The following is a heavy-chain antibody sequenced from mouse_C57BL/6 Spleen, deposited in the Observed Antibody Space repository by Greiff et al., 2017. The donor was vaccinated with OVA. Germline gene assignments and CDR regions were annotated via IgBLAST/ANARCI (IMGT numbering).Heavy chain of an antibody. Sequence: VKLQESGPELVKPGASVKISCKASGYAFSSSWMNWVKQRPGKGLEWIGRIYPGDGDTNYNGKFKGKATLTADKSSSTAYMQLSSLTSEDSAVDVCARRGRVTTEYYAMDYWGQGTSVTVSS. V-gene: IGHV1-82*01. CDR1: GYAFSSSW. J-gene: IGHJ4*01. D-gene: IGHD1-1*01. CDR2: IYPGDGDT. CDR3: ARRGRVTTEYYAMDY.